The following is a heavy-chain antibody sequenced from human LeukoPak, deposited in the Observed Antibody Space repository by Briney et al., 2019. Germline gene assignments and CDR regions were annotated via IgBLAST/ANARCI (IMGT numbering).Heavy chain of an antibody. V-gene: IGHV3-30*18. CDR2: ISYDGSNK. CDR1: GFTFSSYG. Sequence: SGGSLRLSCAASGFTFSSYGMHWVRQAPGKGLEWVAVISYDGSNKYYADSVKGRFTISRDNSKNTLYLQMNSLRAEDTAVYYCAKGHYYDSSGYSNWGQGTLVTVSS. D-gene: IGHD3-22*01. CDR3: AKGHYYDSSGYSN. J-gene: IGHJ4*02.